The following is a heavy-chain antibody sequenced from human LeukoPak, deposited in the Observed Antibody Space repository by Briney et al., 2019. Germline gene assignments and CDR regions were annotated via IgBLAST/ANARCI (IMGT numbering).Heavy chain of an antibody. D-gene: IGHD1-26*01. J-gene: IGHJ4*02. CDR1: GFTFSNYW. V-gene: IGHV3-7*01. CDR3: ARDALVRTTRYYFDS. CDR2: IEQDGSQK. Sequence: GGSLRLSCAASGFTFSNYWVTWVRQAPGKGLEWVANIEQDGSQKYYVDSVKGRFTISRDNAKNSLYLQMNGLRAEDTAVYYCARDALVRTTRYYFDSWGQGTLVTVSS.